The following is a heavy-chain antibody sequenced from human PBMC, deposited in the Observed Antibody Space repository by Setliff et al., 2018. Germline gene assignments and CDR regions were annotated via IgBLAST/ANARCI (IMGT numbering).Heavy chain of an antibody. D-gene: IGHD3-3*01. CDR3: ALSDHYPFYYDY. Sequence: PSETLSLTCTVSGGSTSSGSYYWSWIRQPAGKGLEWIGRIYTSGSTNYNPSLKSRVTISVDTSKNQFALKLISVTAADTAVYYCALSDHYPFYYDYWGLGTLVTVSS. J-gene: IGHJ4*02. V-gene: IGHV4-61*02. CDR1: GGSTSSGSYY. CDR2: IYTSGST.